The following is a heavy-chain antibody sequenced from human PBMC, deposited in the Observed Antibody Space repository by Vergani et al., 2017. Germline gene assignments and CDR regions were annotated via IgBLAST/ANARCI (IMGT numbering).Heavy chain of an antibody. Sequence: EVQLVESGGGLIQPGGSLRLSCAASGFTVSSNYMSWVRQAPGKGLEWVSVIYSGGSTYYADSVKGRFTISRDNSKNTLYLQMNSLRAEDTAVYYCVRLATSSGREFDYWGQGTLVTVSS. D-gene: IGHD6-19*01. CDR2: IYSGGST. J-gene: IGHJ4*02. CDR1: GFTVSSNY. CDR3: VRLATSSGREFDY. V-gene: IGHV3-66*03.